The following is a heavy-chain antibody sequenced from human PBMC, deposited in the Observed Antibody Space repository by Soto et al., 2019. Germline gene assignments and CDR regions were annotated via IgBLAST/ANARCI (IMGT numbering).Heavy chain of an antibody. D-gene: IGHD5-18*01. V-gene: IGHV4-30-2*01. CDR2: IYHSGST. Sequence: PSETLSLTCAVSGDSISSGGYSWSWIRQPPGKGLEWIGFIYHSGSTYYNPSLKSRVTISVDRSKNQFSLKLSSVTAADTAIYFCARGDTVITPLDYWGQGTLATVSS. J-gene: IGHJ4*02. CDR3: ARGDTVITPLDY. CDR1: GDSISSGGYS.